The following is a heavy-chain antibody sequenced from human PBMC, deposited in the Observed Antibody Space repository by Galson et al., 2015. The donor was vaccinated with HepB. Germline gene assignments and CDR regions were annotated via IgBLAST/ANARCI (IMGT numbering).Heavy chain of an antibody. CDR3: AKGGGRYYDSSGSPRLDAFDI. Sequence: PVQPLEWVSAISGSGGSTYYADSVKGRFTISRDNSKNTLYLQMNSLRAEDTAVYYCAKGGGRYYDSSGSPRLDAFDIWGQGTMVTVSS. D-gene: IGHD3-22*01. V-gene: IGHV3-23*01. J-gene: IGHJ3*02. CDR2: ISGSGGST.